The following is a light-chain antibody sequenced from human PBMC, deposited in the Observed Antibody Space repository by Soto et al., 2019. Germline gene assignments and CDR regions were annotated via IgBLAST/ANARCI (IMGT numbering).Light chain of an antibody. CDR2: RDN. J-gene: IGLJ1*01. V-gene: IGLV3-9*01. Sequence: SYELTQPLSVSVALGQTARITCGGNNIGSKNVHWYQQKRGQAPVLVIYRDNNRPSGIPERFSGSNSGNTATLTISRAQAGDEADYYCQVWDSSTYVFGTGTKLTVL. CDR3: QVWDSSTYV. CDR1: NIGSKN.